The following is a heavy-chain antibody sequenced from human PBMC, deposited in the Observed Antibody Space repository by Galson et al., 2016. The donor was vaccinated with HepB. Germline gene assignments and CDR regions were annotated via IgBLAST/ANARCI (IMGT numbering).Heavy chain of an antibody. CDR1: GFTFSSYG. V-gene: IGHV3-30*18. CDR2: ISYDGSNK. CDR3: AKGVYGLSEVWARGGGGFMDV. Sequence: SLRLSCAASGFTFSSYGMHWVRQAPGKGLEWVAVISYDGSNKYYADFVKGRFTISRDNSKNTLYLQMNSLRAEDTAVYYCAKGVYGLSEVWARGGGGFMDVWGQGTTVTVSS. D-gene: IGHD6-13*01. J-gene: IGHJ6*02.